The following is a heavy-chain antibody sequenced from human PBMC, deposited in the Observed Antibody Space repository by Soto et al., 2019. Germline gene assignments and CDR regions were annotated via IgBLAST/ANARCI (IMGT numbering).Heavy chain of an antibody. D-gene: IGHD2-15*01. J-gene: IGHJ5*02. CDR1: GGSISSGGYY. Sequence: SETLSLTCTVSGGSISSGGYYWSWIRQHPGKGLEWIGYIYYSGTTYYNPSLKSRVTISVDTSKNQFSLKLSSVSAADTALYYCVRLSLVVVTAPGFAPWARGTLVTV. CDR3: VRLSLVVVTAPGFAP. CDR2: IYYSGTT. V-gene: IGHV4-31*03.